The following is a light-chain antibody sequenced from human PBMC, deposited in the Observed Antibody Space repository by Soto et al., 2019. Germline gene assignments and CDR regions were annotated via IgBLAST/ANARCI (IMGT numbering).Light chain of an antibody. J-gene: IGKJ3*01. V-gene: IGKV1-27*01. CDR2: AAS. Sequence: DIQMTQSPTFLSAYGGDRVTITCRASQDIRNFVAWYQQKPGKAPKLLIYAASTLQSVFPSRFSGSGSGPDFTLPINRLQPEDVATYSCQKHSSVPVFGPGTKVEIK. CDR3: QKHSSVPV. CDR1: QDIRNF.